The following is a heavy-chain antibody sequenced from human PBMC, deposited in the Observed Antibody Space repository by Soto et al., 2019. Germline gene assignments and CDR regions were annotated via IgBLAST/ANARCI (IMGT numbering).Heavy chain of an antibody. V-gene: IGHV1-46*01. Sequence: ASVKVSCKASGYTFTSYYIRWVRQAPGQGLEWMGRINPSCGTTSYAQKFQGRVTITADESTTTVYMELSSLRSEYTAVYYCARGYYGSGSYYPFDYWGQGTLVTVSS. J-gene: IGHJ4*02. CDR2: INPSCGTT. CDR3: ARGYYGSGSYYPFDY. D-gene: IGHD3-10*01. CDR1: GYTFTSYY.